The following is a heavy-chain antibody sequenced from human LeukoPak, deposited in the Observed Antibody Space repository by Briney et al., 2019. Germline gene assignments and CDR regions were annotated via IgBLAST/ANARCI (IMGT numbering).Heavy chain of an antibody. Sequence: ASVKVSCKASGYTFTSYYMHWVRQAPGQGLEWMGIINPNGGSTSYAQKFQGRVTMTRDTSTSTVYMELSSLRSEDTAVYYCARDLRRYSSSWYSPTYGMDVWGQGTTVTVSS. CDR3: ARDLRRYSSSWYSPTYGMDV. CDR2: INPNGGST. CDR1: GYTFTSYY. V-gene: IGHV1-46*01. D-gene: IGHD6-13*01. J-gene: IGHJ6*02.